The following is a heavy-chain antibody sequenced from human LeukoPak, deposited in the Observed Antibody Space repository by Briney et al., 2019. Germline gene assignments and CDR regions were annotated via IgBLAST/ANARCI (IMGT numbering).Heavy chain of an antibody. V-gene: IGHV1-69*06. D-gene: IGHD3-9*01. CDR2: IIPIFGTA. CDR1: GGTFSSYA. Sequence: GASVKVSCKASGGTFSSYAISWVRQAPGQGLEWMGGIIPIFGTANYAQKFQGRVTITADKSTSTAYMELSSLRSEDTAVYYCASGLVYDILTGYYKGVLYYYYYGMDVWGKGTTVTVSS. J-gene: IGHJ6*04. CDR3: ASGLVYDILTGYYKGVLYYYYYGMDV.